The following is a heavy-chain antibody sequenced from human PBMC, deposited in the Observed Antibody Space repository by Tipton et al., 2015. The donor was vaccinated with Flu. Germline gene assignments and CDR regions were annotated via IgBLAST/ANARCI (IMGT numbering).Heavy chain of an antibody. CDR1: RYTFTGYY. J-gene: IGHJ3*02. V-gene: IGHV1-2*02. CDR2: INPNSGGT. Sequence: QSGAEVKKPGASVKISCKASRYTFTGYYMHWVRQAPGQGLEWMGWINPNSGGTKYAQKFQGRVTMTRDTSINTAYMELSRLRSDDTAVYYCAGIKGEDPRDIAVVIGLGAFDIWGQGTMVTVSS. CDR3: AGIKGEDPRDIAVVIGLGAFDI. D-gene: IGHD2-21*01.